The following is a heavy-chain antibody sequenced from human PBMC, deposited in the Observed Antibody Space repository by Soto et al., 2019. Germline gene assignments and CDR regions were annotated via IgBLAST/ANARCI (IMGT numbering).Heavy chain of an antibody. CDR1: GFTFSSYG. D-gene: IGHD6-13*01. CDR3: AKDAGFSNSWYLIY. CDR2: ISYDGTNK. Sequence: PGGSLRLSCAASGFTFSSYGMHWVRQAPGKGLEWVAVISYDGTNKYFADSVKGRFTISRDNSKNTLYLQMNSLRAEDTAVYYCAKDAGFSNSWYLIYWGQGTLVTVSS. J-gene: IGHJ4*02. V-gene: IGHV3-30*18.